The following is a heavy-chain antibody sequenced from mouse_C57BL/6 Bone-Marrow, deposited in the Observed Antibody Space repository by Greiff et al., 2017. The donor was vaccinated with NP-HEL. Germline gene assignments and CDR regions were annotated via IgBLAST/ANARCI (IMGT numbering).Heavy chain of an antibody. CDR2: ISNLAYSI. J-gene: IGHJ1*03. V-gene: IGHV5-15*01. Sequence: EVKLMESGGGLVQPGGSLKLSCAASGFTFSDYGMAWVRQAPRQGPEWVAFISNLAYSIYYADTLTGRFTISRENAKNTLYLEMSSLRSEDTAMYYCARQGLYYYDSSYWYFDDWGTGTTVTVSS. CDR1: GFTFSDYG. CDR3: ARQGLYYYDSSYWYFDD. D-gene: IGHD1-1*01.